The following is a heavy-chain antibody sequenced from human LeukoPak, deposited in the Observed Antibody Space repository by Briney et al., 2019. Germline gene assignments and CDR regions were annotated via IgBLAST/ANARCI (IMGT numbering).Heavy chain of an antibody. CDR3: ARSRSGYCSSTSCYALGLYYFDY. CDR2: IYHSGST. CDR1: GGSISSGGYS. V-gene: IGHV4-30-2*01. J-gene: IGHJ4*02. D-gene: IGHD2-2*01. Sequence: SETLSLTCAVSGGSISSGGYSWSWIRQPPGKGLEWIGYIYHSGSTYYNPSLKSRVTISVDRSKNQFSLKLRSVTAADTAVYYCARSRSGYCSSTSCYALGLYYFDYWGQGTLVTVSS.